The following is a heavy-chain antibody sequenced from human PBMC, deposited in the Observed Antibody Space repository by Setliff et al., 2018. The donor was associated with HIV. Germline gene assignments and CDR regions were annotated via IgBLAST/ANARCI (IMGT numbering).Heavy chain of an antibody. CDR3: ASTSSTKTLPDAFDI. J-gene: IGHJ3*02. V-gene: IGHV1-69*10. CDR2: IIPILGIA. Sequence: SVKVSCQASGGTFSSYAISWVRQAPGQGLEWMGGIIPILGIANYAQKFQGRVTITADKSTSTAYMELSSLRSEDTAVYYCASTSSTKTLPDAFDIWGQGTMVTVSS. CDR1: GGTFSSYA. D-gene: IGHD2-2*01.